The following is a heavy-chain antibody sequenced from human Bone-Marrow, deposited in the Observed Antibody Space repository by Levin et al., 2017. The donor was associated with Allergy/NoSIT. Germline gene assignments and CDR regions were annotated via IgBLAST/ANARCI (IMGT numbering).Heavy chain of an antibody. V-gene: IGHV3-13*01. CDR1: GFTFSSYD. CDR3: ARGIIGDVRVAHKEAFDI. J-gene: IGHJ3*02. Sequence: GGSLRLSCAASGFTFSSYDMYWVRQATGKGLEWVSAIGPAGDTYYPASVKGRFIISGDNAKNSLYLQMNSLRAGDTAVYYCARGIIGDVRVAHKEAFDIWGQGTMVTVSS. D-gene: IGHD2-8*02. CDR2: IGPAGDT.